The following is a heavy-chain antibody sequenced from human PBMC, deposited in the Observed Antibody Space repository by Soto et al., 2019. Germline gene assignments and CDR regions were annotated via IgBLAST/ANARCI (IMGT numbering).Heavy chain of an antibody. CDR2: ISSSSSYI. D-gene: IGHD4-17*01. CDR1: GFTFSSYS. Sequence: GGSLRLSCAASGFTFSSYSMNWVRQAPGKGLEWVSSISSSSSYIYYADSVKGRFTISRDNAKNSLYLQMNSLRAEDTAVYYCARVADYGDYVIYWGQGTLVTVSS. J-gene: IGHJ4*02. CDR3: ARVADYGDYVIY. V-gene: IGHV3-21*01.